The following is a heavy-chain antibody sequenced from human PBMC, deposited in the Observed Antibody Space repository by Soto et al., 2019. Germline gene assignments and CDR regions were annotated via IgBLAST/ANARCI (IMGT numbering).Heavy chain of an antibody. Sequence: PGESLKISCKGSGYSFTSYWISWVRQMPGKGLEWMGRIDPSDSYTNYSPSFQGHVTISADKSISTAYLQWSSLKASDTAMYYCAIVSNYYDSSGYQDYWGQGTLVTVSS. CDR3: AIVSNYYDSSGYQDY. V-gene: IGHV5-10-1*01. CDR2: IDPSDSYT. D-gene: IGHD3-22*01. CDR1: GYSFTSYW. J-gene: IGHJ4*02.